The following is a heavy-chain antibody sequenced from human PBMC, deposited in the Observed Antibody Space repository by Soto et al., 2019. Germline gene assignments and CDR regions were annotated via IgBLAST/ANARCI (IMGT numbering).Heavy chain of an antibody. CDR3: AHLDFDWLFRDAFDI. Sequence: QITLKESGPTLVKPTQTLTLTCTFSGFSLSTSGVGVGWIRQPPGKALEWLALIYWDDDKRYSPSLKSRLTNTKDTSKNQVVLTMTNMDPVDTATYYCAHLDFDWLFRDAFDIWGQGTMVTVSS. CDR1: GFSLSTSGVG. CDR2: IYWDDDK. J-gene: IGHJ3*02. V-gene: IGHV2-5*02. D-gene: IGHD3-9*01.